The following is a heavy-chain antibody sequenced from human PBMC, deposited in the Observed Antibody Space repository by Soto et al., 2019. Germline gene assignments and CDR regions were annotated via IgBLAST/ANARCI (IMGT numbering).Heavy chain of an antibody. V-gene: IGHV3-30-3*01. J-gene: IGHJ4*02. CDR1: GFTFSSYA. CDR2: ISYDGSNK. Sequence: GGSLRLSCAASGFTFSSYAMHWVRQAPGKGLEWVAVISYDGSNKYYADSVKGRFTISRDNSKNTLYLKMNSLSAEDTAVYYCARELRITIFGVAQYFDYWGQGTLVTVSS. D-gene: IGHD3-3*01. CDR3: ARELRITIFGVAQYFDY.